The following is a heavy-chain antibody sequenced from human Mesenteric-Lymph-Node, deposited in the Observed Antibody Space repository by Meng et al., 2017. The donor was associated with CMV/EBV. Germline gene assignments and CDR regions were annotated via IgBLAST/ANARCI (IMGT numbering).Heavy chain of an antibody. D-gene: IGHD3-10*01. V-gene: IGHV3-11*04. CDR3: AGGGGGAGTYYNADNRFDP. CDR1: SDYY. CDR2: IGGGGGTI. J-gene: IGHJ5*02. Sequence: SDYYMRWTRQAQEEGWEWFSYIGGGGGTISNTDAGKSRFTIPRDNPKKSLYLKVNRLRAEDAAVYHCAGGGGGAGTYYNADNRFDPWGQGTLVTVSS.